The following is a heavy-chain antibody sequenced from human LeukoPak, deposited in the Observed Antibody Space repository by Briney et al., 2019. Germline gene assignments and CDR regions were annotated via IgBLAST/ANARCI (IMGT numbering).Heavy chain of an antibody. Sequence: PGGSLRLSCAAPGLITDDYAIHWVRQAPGKGLEWVAVISYDGSNKYYADSVKGRFTISRDNSKNTLYLQMNSLRAEDTAVYYCAKVLYNYYYDSSGYYGDAFDIWGQGTMVTVSS. CDR1: GLITDDYA. V-gene: IGHV3-30*18. D-gene: IGHD3-22*01. CDR3: AKVLYNYYYDSSGYYGDAFDI. J-gene: IGHJ3*02. CDR2: ISYDGSNK.